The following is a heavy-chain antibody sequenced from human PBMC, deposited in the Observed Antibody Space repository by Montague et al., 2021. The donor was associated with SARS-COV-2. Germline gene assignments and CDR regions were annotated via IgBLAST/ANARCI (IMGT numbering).Heavy chain of an antibody. D-gene: IGHD3-22*01. V-gene: IGHV3-43*01. CDR2: SVIT. J-gene: IGHJ4*02. Sequence: SVITYYADSVKDRFTISRDNSTNSLYLQMNSLRTEDTALYYCAKAIIRDYYYGSGYYGGSVDYWGQGTRVTVSS. CDR3: AKAIIRDYYYGSGYYGGSVDY.